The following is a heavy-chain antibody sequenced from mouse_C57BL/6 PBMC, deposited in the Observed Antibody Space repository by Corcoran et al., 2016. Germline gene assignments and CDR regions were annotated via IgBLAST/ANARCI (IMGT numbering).Heavy chain of an antibody. Sequence: QVQLKQSGAELVRPGASVKLSCKASGYTFTDYYINWVKQRPGQGLEWIARIYPGSGSTYYNEKFKGKATLTVDKSSSTAYMLLSSLTSEDSAVYFCARNYSNYWYFDVWGTGTTVTVSS. D-gene: IGHD2-5*01. CDR1: GYTFTDYY. V-gene: IGHV1-76*01. CDR3: ARNYSNYWYFDV. CDR2: IYPGSGST. J-gene: IGHJ1*03.